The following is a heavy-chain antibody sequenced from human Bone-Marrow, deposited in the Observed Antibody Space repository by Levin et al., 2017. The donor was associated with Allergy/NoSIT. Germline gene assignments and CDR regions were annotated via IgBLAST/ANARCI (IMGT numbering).Heavy chain of an antibody. CDR2: IGGSGAST. J-gene: IGHJ4*02. D-gene: IGHD6-19*01. CDR3: ATRLGHSSGWYLFDS. V-gene: IGHV3-23*01. Sequence: LSLTCVASGFRFPNYGMSWVRQAPGKGLERVSSIGGSGASTSYADSVKGRFNITRDNSKSTLYLEMHSLGAYDTAVYYCATRLGHSSGWYLFDSWGQGTLVTVAS. CDR1: GFRFPNYG.